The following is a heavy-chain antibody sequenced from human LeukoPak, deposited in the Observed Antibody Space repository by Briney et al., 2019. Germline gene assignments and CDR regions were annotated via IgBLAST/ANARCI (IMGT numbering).Heavy chain of an antibody. J-gene: IGHJ6*02. D-gene: IGHD1/OR15-1a*01. CDR3: SRAGRTDTAPYYAMDV. CDR2: LSTSDSYI. CDR1: GFPFSSYS. Sequence: GGSLRLSCAASGFPFSSYSMNWVRQAPEKGLEWVASLSTSDSYISHADSVKGRFTISRDNAKNSLYLQMNNLRAEDTAVYYCSRAGRTDTAPYYAMDVWGQGTTVTVSS. V-gene: IGHV3-21*01.